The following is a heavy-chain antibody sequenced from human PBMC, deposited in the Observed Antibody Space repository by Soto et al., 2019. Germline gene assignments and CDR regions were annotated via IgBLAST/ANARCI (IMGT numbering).Heavy chain of an antibody. Sequence: SGPTLVNPTQTLTLTFTFSGFSLSTSGLGVGWIRQPPGKALEWLALIYWNDDKRYSPSLKSRLTITKDTSKNQVVLTMTNMDPVDTATYYCAHRPYYYVEEEKFDPWGQGTLVTVSS. D-gene: IGHD3-16*01. V-gene: IGHV2-5*01. J-gene: IGHJ5*02. CDR3: AHRPYYYVEEEKFDP. CDR1: GFSLSTSGLG. CDR2: IYWNDDK.